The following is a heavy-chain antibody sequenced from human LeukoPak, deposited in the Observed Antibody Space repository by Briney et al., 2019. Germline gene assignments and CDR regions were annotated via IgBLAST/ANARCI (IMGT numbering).Heavy chain of an antibody. CDR3: ARGGYGDYFDY. CDR2: IKQDGSEK. CDR1: GFTFSSYA. J-gene: IGHJ4*02. D-gene: IGHD4-17*01. V-gene: IGHV3-7*01. Sequence: GGSLRLSCAASGFTFSSYAMSWVRQAPGKGLEWVANIKQDGSEKYYVDSVKGRFTISRDNAKNSLYLQMNSLRAEDTAVYYCARGGYGDYFDYWGQGTLVTVSS.